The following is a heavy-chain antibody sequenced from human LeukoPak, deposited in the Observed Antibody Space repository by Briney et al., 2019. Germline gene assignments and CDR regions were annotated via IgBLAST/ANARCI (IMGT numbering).Heavy chain of an antibody. D-gene: IGHD2-2*02. J-gene: IGHJ4*02. CDR1: GFTFSSYS. Sequence: AGGSLRLSCAASGFTFSSYSMNWVRQAPGKGLEWVSSISSSSSYIYYADSVKGRFTISRDNAKNSLYLQMNSLRAEDTAVYYCATRSDCSSTSCYTLSDYWGQGTLVAVSS. V-gene: IGHV3-21*01. CDR2: ISSSSSYI. CDR3: ATRSDCSSTSCYTLSDY.